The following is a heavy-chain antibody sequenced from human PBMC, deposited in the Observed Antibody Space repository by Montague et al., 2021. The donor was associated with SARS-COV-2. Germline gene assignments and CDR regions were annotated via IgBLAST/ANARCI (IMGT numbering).Heavy chain of an antibody. Sequence: SLRLSCAASGFTFTNSPMSWVRQAPGKGLDWVSVIHSAGRGTYYXXSLQGRFTISRDNLKNTVYLQMNNLRDVDTAVYYCAKVGDILTGYSLINLDAWGQGTLVVVSS. D-gene: IGHD3-9*01. CDR3: AKVGDILTGYSLINLDA. CDR2: IHSAGRGT. J-gene: IGHJ5*02. CDR1: GFTFTNSP. V-gene: IGHV3-23*03.